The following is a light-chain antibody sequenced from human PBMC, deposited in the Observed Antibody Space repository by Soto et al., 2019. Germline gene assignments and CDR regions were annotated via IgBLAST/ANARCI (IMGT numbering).Light chain of an antibody. J-gene: IGKJ2*01. Sequence: DIQMTQSPSTLSASIGDRVTITCRASQSINNWLAWYQQKPGKAPKLLIYKASSLESGVPSRFSGSGSGTEFTLTISSLQPDDFATYYCQQYNSYSPVYTFGQGTKLEIK. CDR3: QQYNSYSPVYT. V-gene: IGKV1-5*03. CDR2: KAS. CDR1: QSINNW.